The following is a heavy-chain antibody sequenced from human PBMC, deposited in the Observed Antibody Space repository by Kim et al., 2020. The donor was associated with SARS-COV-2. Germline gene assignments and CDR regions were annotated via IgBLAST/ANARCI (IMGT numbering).Heavy chain of an antibody. J-gene: IGHJ6*02. CDR1: GFTFSSYS. D-gene: IGHD2-15*01. Sequence: GGSLRLSCAASGFTFSSYSMNWVRQAPGKGLEWVSSISSSSSYIYYADSVKGRFTISRDNAKNSLYLQMNSLRAEDTAVYYCARDPYPPAGDIPWAPGGRDVWGQGTTVTVAS. V-gene: IGHV3-21*01. CDR2: ISSSSSYI. CDR3: ARDPYPPAGDIPWAPGGRDV.